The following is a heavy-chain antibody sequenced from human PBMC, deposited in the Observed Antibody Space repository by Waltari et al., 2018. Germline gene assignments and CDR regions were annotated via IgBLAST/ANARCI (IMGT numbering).Heavy chain of an antibody. CDR1: GGSISCSSYY. J-gene: IGHJ3*02. CDR2: IYYSGST. D-gene: IGHD5-12*01. CDR3: ARDQGQDGWLTADI. V-gene: IGHV4-39*07. Sequence: QLQLQESGPGLVTPSETLSLTCTGSGGSISCSSYYWGWIRQPPGKGLEWIGSIYYSGSTYYNPSLKSRVTISVETSKNQFSLKLSSVTAADTAVYYCARDQGQDGWLTADIWGQGTMVTVSS.